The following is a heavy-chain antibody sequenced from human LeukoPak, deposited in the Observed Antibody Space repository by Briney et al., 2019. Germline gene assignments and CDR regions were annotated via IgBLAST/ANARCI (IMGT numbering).Heavy chain of an antibody. CDR3: AKSKRTSGTYPFDF. Sequence: PGGSLRLSCAASGFTFSTYSMNWVRQAPGKGLEWVSYISSLSSTIYYADSVKGRFTISRDNAKNSLSLQMNSLRAEDTAVYYCAKSKRTSGTYPFDFWGQGTLVTVSS. CDR2: ISSLSSTI. J-gene: IGHJ4*02. D-gene: IGHD3-10*01. V-gene: IGHV3-48*01. CDR1: GFTFSTYS.